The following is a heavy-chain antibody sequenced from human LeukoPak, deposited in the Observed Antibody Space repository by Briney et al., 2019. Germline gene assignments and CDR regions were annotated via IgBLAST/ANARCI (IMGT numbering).Heavy chain of an antibody. D-gene: IGHD4-17*01. CDR2: IYSGGST. Sequence: GGSLRLSCAASGFTVSSNYMSWVRQAPGKGLEWVSVIYSGGSTYYADSVKGRFTISRDNSKNTVYLQMNSLRAEDTAVYYCARVAVKLYSDYWGQGTLVTVSS. CDR1: GFTVSSNY. J-gene: IGHJ4*02. V-gene: IGHV3-53*01. CDR3: ARVAVKLYSDY.